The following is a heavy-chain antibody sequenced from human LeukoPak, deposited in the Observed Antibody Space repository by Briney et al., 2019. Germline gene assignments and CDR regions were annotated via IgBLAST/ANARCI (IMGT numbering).Heavy chain of an antibody. Sequence: GGSLRLSCAASGFTFSSYAMSWVRQAPGKGLEWVSAISGSGGSTYYADSVKGRFTISRDNSKNTLYLQMNSLRAEDTAVYYCAKEAEGRITMIVVVTPPLWGQGTLVTVSS. CDR3: AKEAEGRITMIVVVTPPL. J-gene: IGHJ4*02. V-gene: IGHV3-23*01. D-gene: IGHD3-22*01. CDR2: ISGSGGST. CDR1: GFTFSSYA.